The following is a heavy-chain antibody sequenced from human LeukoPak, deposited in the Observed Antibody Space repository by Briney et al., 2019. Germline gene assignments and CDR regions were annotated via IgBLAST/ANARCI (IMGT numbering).Heavy chain of an antibody. J-gene: IGHJ4*02. Sequence: ALVKVSCKASGYTFTGYYMHWVRQAPGQGLEWMGWINPNSGGTNYAQKFQGRVTMTRDTSISTAYMELSRLRSDDTAVYYCAREEGIVVVPAAPFDYWSQGTLVTVSS. CDR1: GYTFTGYY. D-gene: IGHD2-2*01. CDR3: AREEGIVVVPAAPFDY. CDR2: INPNSGGT. V-gene: IGHV1-2*02.